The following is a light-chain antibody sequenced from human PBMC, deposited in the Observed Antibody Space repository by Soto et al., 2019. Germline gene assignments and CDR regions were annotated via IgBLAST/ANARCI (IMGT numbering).Light chain of an antibody. CDR2: GAS. Sequence: EVVLTHSPATLSLSPWEIATLSCRASQSVSSYLAWYQQKPGQAPRLLIFGASRRATGIPDRFSGSGSGTDFTLTISRLEPEDFAVYYCQQYGSSPITFGQGTRLEIK. CDR3: QQYGSSPIT. J-gene: IGKJ5*01. CDR1: QSVSSY. V-gene: IGKV3-20*01.